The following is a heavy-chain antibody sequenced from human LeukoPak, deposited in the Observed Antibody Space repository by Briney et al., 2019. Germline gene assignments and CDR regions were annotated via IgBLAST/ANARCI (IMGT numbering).Heavy chain of an antibody. J-gene: IGHJ4*02. CDR3: SAIDY. CDR2: ISGSGSST. CDR1: RFTFSNFA. V-gene: IGHV3-23*01. D-gene: IGHD5-18*01. Sequence: GGSLRLSCAASRFTFSNFAMSWVRQAPGKGLEWVSAISGSGSSTYYADSVKGRFTISRDNSKNTLYLQMNSLRAEDTAIYYCSAIDYWGQGTLVSVSS.